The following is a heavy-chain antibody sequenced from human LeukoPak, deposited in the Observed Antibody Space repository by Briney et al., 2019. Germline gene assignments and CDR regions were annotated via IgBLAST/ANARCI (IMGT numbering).Heavy chain of an antibody. CDR2: IIPILGIA. Sequence: GASVKVSCKASGGTFSSYAISWVRQAPGQGLEWMGRIIPILGIANYAQKFQGRVTITADKSTRTAYMELSSLRSEDTAVYYCARVRPLGYCSGRSCYYAYSGQRTLLTASS. V-gene: IGHV1-69*04. J-gene: IGHJ4*02. CDR1: GGTFSSYA. CDR3: ARVRPLGYCSGRSCYYAY. D-gene: IGHD2-15*01.